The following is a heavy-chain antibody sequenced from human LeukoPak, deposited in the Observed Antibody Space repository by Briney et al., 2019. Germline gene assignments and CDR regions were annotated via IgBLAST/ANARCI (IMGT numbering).Heavy chain of an antibody. Sequence: SVKVSCKASGGTFSSFPISWVRQAPGQGLEWLGRIIPFLDTTNYAHKFQGRVKITADKSTSTAYLEVGSLRSEDTAVYYCARSLGGNSKASLDYWGQGTLVTVSS. CDR1: GGTFSSFP. D-gene: IGHD4-23*01. V-gene: IGHV1-69*08. CDR3: ARSLGGNSKASLDY. CDR2: IIPFLDTT. J-gene: IGHJ4*02.